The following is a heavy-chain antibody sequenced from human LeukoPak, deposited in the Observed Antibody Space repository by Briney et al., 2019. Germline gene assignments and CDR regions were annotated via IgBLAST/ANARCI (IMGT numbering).Heavy chain of an antibody. CDR1: GFTFSSYG. J-gene: IGHJ6*02. D-gene: IGHD3-16*01. Sequence: PGGSLRLSCAASGFTFSSYGMHWVRQAPGKGLEWVAVISYDGSNKYYADSVKGRFTISRDNSKNTLYLQMNSLRAEDTAVYYCARGGVPPALPYYYGMDVWGQGTTVTVSS. CDR3: ARGGVPPALPYYYGMDV. CDR2: ISYDGSNK. V-gene: IGHV3-30*03.